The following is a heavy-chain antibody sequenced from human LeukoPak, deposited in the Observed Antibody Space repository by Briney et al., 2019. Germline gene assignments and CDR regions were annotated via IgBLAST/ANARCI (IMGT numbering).Heavy chain of an antibody. D-gene: IGHD2-2*01. CDR3: ARWRGSTSERSDY. CDR2: IKKDGSAA. V-gene: IGHV3-7*01. Sequence: PGGSMRLSCTASGFTFSDYWMTWVRQAPGKGLEWVANIKKDGSAAYYVDSVKGRFTISRDNAKNSLYLQMDSLRVEDTATYYCARWRGSTSERSDYWGQGTLVTVSS. J-gene: IGHJ4*02. CDR1: GFTFSDYW.